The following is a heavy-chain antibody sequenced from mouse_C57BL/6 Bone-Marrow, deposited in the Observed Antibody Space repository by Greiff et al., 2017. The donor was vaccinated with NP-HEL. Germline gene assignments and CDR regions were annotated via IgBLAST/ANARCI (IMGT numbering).Heavy chain of an antibody. CDR1: GYTFTSYW. J-gene: IGHJ1*03. Sequence: QVQLQQPGAELVRPGSSVKLSCKASGYTFTSYWMHWVKQRPIQGLEWIGNIDPSDSETHYNQKFKDKATLTVDKSSSTAYMQLSSLTSEDSAVYYCARGYYDHGCYLYFDVWGTGTTVTVSS. D-gene: IGHD2-4*01. CDR2: IDPSDSET. V-gene: IGHV1-52*01. CDR3: ARGYYDHGCYLYFDV.